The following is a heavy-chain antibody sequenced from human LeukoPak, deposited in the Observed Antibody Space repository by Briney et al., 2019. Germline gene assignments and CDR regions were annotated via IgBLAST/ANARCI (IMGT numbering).Heavy chain of an antibody. Sequence: ASVKVSCKASGYTFTGYYMHWVRQAPGQGLEWMGWINPNSGGTNYAQKFQGRVTMTRDTSISTAYMELSRLRSDDTAVYYCARDRITMVRGVISDAFDIWGQGTMVTVSS. CDR1: GYTFTGYY. D-gene: IGHD3-10*01. CDR3: ARDRITMVRGVISDAFDI. V-gene: IGHV1-2*02. J-gene: IGHJ3*02. CDR2: INPNSGGT.